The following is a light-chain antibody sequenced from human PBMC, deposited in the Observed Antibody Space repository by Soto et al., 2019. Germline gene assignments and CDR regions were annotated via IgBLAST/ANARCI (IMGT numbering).Light chain of an antibody. V-gene: IGLV2-14*03. CDR3: TSWTTSTTMI. CDR1: SSDIGAYNY. J-gene: IGLJ2*01. CDR2: DVN. Sequence: QSALTQPASGSGSPGQSINISCAVTSSDIGAYNYVSWYQQHPGKAPKLMIYDVNIRPSGVSNRFSGSKSGNTASLTISGLQAEDEADYYCTSWTTSTTMIFGGGTKLTVL.